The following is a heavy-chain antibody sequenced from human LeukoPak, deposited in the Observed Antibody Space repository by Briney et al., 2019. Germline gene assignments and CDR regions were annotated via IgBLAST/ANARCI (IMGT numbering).Heavy chain of an antibody. Sequence: GGFLGISCAGPGFTFSSYGMGWGRQAPGKGLGGVLVIYGSGGSISYADSVKGRFTISRDNSKNTLYLQMNSLRAEDTAVYYCAKDRDCSSATCYVFWFDPWGQGTLVTVSS. V-gene: IGHV3-23*01. CDR2: IYGSGGSI. D-gene: IGHD2-2*01. CDR1: GFTFSSYG. CDR3: AKDRDCSSATCYVFWFDP. J-gene: IGHJ5*02.